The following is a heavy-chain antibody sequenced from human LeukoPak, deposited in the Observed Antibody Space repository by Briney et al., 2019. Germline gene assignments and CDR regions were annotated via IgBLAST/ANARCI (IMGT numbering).Heavy chain of an antibody. Sequence: SETLSLTCAVYGGSFSGYYWSWIRQPPGKGLEWIGEINHSGSTNYNPSLKSRVTISVDTSKNQFSLKLSSVTAADTAVYYCARGEYYDFWSGSLPDYWGRGTLVTVSS. J-gene: IGHJ4*02. CDR3: ARGEYYDFWSGSLPDY. CDR1: GGSFSGYY. CDR2: INHSGST. D-gene: IGHD3-3*01. V-gene: IGHV4-34*01.